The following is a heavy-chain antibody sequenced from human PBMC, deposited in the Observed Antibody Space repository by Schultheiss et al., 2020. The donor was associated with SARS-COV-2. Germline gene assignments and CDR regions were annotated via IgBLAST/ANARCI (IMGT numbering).Heavy chain of an antibody. V-gene: IGHV4-31*03. CDR3: ARGGVEYYDFWSGYIDSWYYYGMDV. J-gene: IGHJ6*02. CDR1: GGSISSGGYY. Sequence: SETLSLTCTVSGGSISSGGYYWSWIRQHPGKGLEWIGYIYYSGSTYYNPSLKSRVTISVDTSKNQFSLKLSSVTAADTAVYYCARGGVEYYDFWSGYIDSWYYYGMDVWGQGTTVTVSS. CDR2: IYYSGST. D-gene: IGHD3-3*01.